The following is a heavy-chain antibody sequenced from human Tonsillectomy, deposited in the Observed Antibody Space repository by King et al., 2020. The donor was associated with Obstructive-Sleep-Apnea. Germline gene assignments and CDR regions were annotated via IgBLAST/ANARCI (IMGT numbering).Heavy chain of an antibody. CDR2: IYWDDDK. Sequence: TLKESGPTLVKPTQTLTLTCTFSGFSLSSYGVHVGWIRQPPGKALEWLAVIYWDDDKRYRPSLKNRLTITQEPSKNQVVLTMTNMDPVDTATYYCVHSTMTSAYFDLWGQGTLVTVSS. CDR3: VHSTMTSAYFDL. V-gene: IGHV2-5*02. D-gene: IGHD3-22*01. CDR1: GFSLSSYGVH. J-gene: IGHJ4*02.